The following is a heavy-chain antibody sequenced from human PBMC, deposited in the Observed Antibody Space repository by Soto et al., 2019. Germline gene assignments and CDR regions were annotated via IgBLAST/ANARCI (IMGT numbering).Heavy chain of an antibody. CDR2: ISGSGGST. CDR3: GDMVRGVIGFDY. D-gene: IGHD3-10*01. Sequence: EVQLLESGGGLVQPGGSLRLSCAASGFTFSSYAMSWVRQAPGKGLEWVSAISGSGGSTYYADSVKGRFTISRDNSKNTLYLQMNSLRADATAVYYCGDMVRGVIGFDYWGQGTLVTVSS. V-gene: IGHV3-23*01. CDR1: GFTFSSYA. J-gene: IGHJ4*02.